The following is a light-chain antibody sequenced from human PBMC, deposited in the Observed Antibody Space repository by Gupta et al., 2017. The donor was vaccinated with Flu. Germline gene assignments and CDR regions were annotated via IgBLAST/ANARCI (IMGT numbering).Light chain of an antibody. J-gene: IGKJ3*01. CDR2: AAS. CDR1: QNMSSY. V-gene: IGKV1-39*01. Sequence: DIQMPQSPSSLSASVGDRVTITCRASQNMSSYLNWYQQKPGKAPKLLIYAASSLQSGVPSRFSGSGSGTDFTLTISSLQPEDFATYYCQQSYSTPLFGPGTKVDIK. CDR3: QQSYSTPL.